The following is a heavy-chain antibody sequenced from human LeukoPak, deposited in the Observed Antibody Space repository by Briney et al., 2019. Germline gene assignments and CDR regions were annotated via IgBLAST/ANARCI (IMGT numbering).Heavy chain of an antibody. CDR3: ARVKLAYCGVQCAIDF. D-gene: IGHD2-21*01. CDR1: GFTFSSYA. CDR2: ISYDGSNK. Sequence: GRSLRLSCAASGFTFSSYAMHWVRQAPGKGLEWVAVISYDGSNKYYADSVKGRFTISRDNSKNTLYLQMNSLRAEDTAVYYCARVKLAYCGVQCAIDFWGQGTLVTVSS. V-gene: IGHV3-30*04. J-gene: IGHJ4*02.